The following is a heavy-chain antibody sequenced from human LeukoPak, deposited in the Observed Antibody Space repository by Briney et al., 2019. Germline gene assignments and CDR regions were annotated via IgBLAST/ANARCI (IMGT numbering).Heavy chain of an antibody. Sequence: GGSLRLSCAASGFTVSSNYMSWVRQAPGKGLEWVSVIYSGGSTYYADSVKGRFTISRDNSKNTLYLQMNSLRAEDTAVYYCARGLVGYCSSTSCSEYYYYMDVWGKGTTVTVSS. J-gene: IGHJ6*03. CDR2: IYSGGST. D-gene: IGHD2-2*01. V-gene: IGHV3-53*01. CDR1: GFTVSSNY. CDR3: ARGLVGYCSSTSCSEYYYYMDV.